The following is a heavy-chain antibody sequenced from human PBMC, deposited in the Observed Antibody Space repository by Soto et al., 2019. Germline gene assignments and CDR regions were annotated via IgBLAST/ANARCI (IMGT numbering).Heavy chain of an antibody. Sequence: GGSLRLSCAASGFTFSSYEMNWVRQAPGKGLEWVSYISSSSSYIYYADSVKGRFTISRDNAKNSLYLQMNSLRAEDTAVYYCARDTGLLFLLDDAFDIWGQGTMVTVSS. CDR2: ISSSSSYI. V-gene: IGHV3-21*05. J-gene: IGHJ3*02. CDR1: GFTFSSYE. D-gene: IGHD2-21*02. CDR3: ARDTGLLFLLDDAFDI.